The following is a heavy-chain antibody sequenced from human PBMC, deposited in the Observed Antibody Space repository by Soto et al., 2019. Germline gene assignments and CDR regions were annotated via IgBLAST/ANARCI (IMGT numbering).Heavy chain of an antibody. V-gene: IGHV3-48*01. J-gene: IGHJ1*01. Sequence: WGSLRLSCASSGFTFSSYSMNWVRQAPGKGLEWVSYISSSSSTIYYADSVKGRFTISRDNAKNSLYLQMNSLRAEDTAVYYCAGRESQWLAGSFQHWGQGTLVTVSS. CDR2: ISSSSSTI. D-gene: IGHD6-19*01. CDR1: GFTFSSYS. CDR3: AGRESQWLAGSFQH.